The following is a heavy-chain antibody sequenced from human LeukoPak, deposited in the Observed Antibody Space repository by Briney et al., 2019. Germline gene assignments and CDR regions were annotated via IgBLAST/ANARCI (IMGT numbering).Heavy chain of an antibody. J-gene: IGHJ3*02. D-gene: IGHD2-15*01. CDR3: ARDRDGGFAFDI. V-gene: IGHV3-64*01. CDR1: GFSFSNYV. Sequence: PGGSLRLSCAASGFSFSNYVMHWVRQAPGKGLEYVSAIMPNGETRGYANSMKGRFTISRDNSKNTLYLQMGSLRAEDMAIYYRARDRDGGFAFDIWGQGTLVTVSS. CDR2: IMPNGETR.